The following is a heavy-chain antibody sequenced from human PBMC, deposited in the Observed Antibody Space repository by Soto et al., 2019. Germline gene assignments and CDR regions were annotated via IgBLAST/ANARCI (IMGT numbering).Heavy chain of an antibody. CDR1: GYTFSTYG. J-gene: IGHJ6*03. Sequence: QVQLVQSGAEVKKAGASVKVSCQASGYTFSTYGISWVRQAPGQGREWMGWISAYHGNTNFAQKFQGRVTMTTETSTRRAYMEQRSLRSDGTAVYYCGGVGAYTGYDFSSERGYMDGWGKGTTVTVSS. CDR2: ISAYHGNT. D-gene: IGHD5-12*01. V-gene: IGHV1-18*01. CDR3: GGVGAYTGYDFSSERGYMDG.